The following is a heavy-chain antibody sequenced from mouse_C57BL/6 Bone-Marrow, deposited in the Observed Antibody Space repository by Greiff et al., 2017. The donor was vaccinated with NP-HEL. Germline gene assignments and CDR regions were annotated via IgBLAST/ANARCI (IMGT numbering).Heavy chain of an antibody. CDR2: IDPSDSYT. CDR1: GYTFTSYW. J-gene: IGHJ2*01. Sequence: VQLQQSGAELVKPGASVKLSCKASGYTFTSYWMQWVKQRPGQGLEWIGEIDPSDSYTNYNQKFKGKATLTVDTSSSTAYMQLSSLTSEDSAVYYCARWKLRLLFDYWGKGTTLTVSS. CDR3: ARWKLRLLFDY. V-gene: IGHV1-50*01. D-gene: IGHD3-2*02.